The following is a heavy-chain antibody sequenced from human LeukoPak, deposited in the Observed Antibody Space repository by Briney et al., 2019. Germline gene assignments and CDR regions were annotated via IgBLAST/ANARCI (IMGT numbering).Heavy chain of an antibody. Sequence: GGSLRLSCAASGFTFSIYGMHWVRQAPGKGLEWVAVISDDGRNKYYAESVKGRITISRDNSKNTLYLQMNSLRAEDTAVYYCAKDSVLIPAGWFDPWGQGTLVTVSS. J-gene: IGHJ5*02. CDR2: ISDDGRNK. D-gene: IGHD2-2*01. CDR1: GFTFSIYG. CDR3: AKDSVLIPAGWFDP. V-gene: IGHV3-30*18.